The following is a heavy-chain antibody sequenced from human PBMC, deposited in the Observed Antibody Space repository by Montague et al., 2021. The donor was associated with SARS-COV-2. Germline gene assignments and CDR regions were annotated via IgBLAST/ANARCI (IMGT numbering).Heavy chain of an antibody. V-gene: IGHV4-39*01. J-gene: IGHJ6*02. CDR1: GGSISSSSYS. D-gene: IGHD3-9*01. CDR3: ARAFTDWLRYYGMDV. Sequence: SETLSLTCTVSGGSISSSSYSWGWLRQPPGKGLEWLVSIYYSGSSYYNPSLQSRVTISVATSKNQFSLKLISVTAADTAVYYCARAFTDWLRYYGMDVWGQGTTVTVSS. CDR2: IYYSGSS.